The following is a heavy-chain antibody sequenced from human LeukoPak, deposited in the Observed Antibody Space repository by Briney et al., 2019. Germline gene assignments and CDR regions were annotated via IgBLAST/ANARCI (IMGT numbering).Heavy chain of an antibody. CDR2: INPSSGGT. CDR3: AREKGGRGYQSTVHLDY. J-gene: IGHJ4*02. V-gene: IGHV1-2*02. D-gene: IGHD5-18*01. Sequence: ASVQVSCKASGYALNGYYMHWVRQAPGQGLEWMGWINPSSGGTHYAQKFQDRVTMTRDTSLSTAYMELTWLRSDDTAVYYCAREKGGRGYQSTVHLDYWGQGTLVTVFS. CDR1: GYALNGYY.